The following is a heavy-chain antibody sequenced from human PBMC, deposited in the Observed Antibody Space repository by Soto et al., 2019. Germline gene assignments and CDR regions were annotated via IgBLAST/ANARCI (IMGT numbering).Heavy chain of an antibody. V-gene: IGHV3-7*01. Sequence: PGGSLRLSCEVSGFTFKTYWMSWVRQAPGKGLEWLANMNEDANTKYYVDSVKGRFTILGDSAGNSLLLKMASLRAEDTGVYFCSAYNTSRLAAFDIGVRGTLVTVS. D-gene: IGHD1-20*01. CDR3: SAYNTSRLAAFDI. J-gene: IGHJ3*02. CDR2: MNEDANTK. CDR1: GFTFKTYW.